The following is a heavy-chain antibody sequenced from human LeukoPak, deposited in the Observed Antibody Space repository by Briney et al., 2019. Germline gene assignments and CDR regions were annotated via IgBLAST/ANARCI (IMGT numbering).Heavy chain of an antibody. V-gene: IGHV3-30-3*01. CDR3: ARDADIVVVPAAVGTDP. CDR2: VSYDGSNK. CDR1: GFSLSNYA. J-gene: IGHJ5*02. D-gene: IGHD2-2*01. Sequence: GGSLRLSCAASGFSLSNYAMHWVRQAPGKGLEWVAVVSYDGSNKYYADSARGRFTISRDTSKNTLYLQMNSLRAEDTAVYYRARDADIVVVPAAVGTDPWGQGTLVIVSS.